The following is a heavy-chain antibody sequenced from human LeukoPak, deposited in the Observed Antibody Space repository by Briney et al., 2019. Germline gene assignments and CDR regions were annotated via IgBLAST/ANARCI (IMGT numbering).Heavy chain of an antibody. Sequence: GASVKVSCKASGYTFTSYYMHWVRQAPGQGLEWMGIINPSGGSTSYAQKFQGRVTMTRDTSTSTVYMELSSLRSKDTAVYYCARDAIAARTFDYWGQGTLVTVSS. D-gene: IGHD6-6*01. J-gene: IGHJ4*02. V-gene: IGHV1-46*01. CDR3: ARDAIAARTFDY. CDR2: INPSGGST. CDR1: GYTFTSYY.